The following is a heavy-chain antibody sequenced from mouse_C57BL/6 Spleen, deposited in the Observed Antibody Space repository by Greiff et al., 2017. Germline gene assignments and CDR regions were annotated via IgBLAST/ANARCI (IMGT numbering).Heavy chain of an antibody. CDR3: ARSPYYSNWYFEV. J-gene: IGHJ1*03. D-gene: IGHD2-5*01. V-gene: IGHV1-64*01. CDR2: IHPNSGST. CDR1: GYTFTSYW. Sequence: VQLQQPGAELVKPGASVKLSCKASGYTFTSYWMHWVKQRPGQGLEWIGMIHPNSGSTNYNEKFKSKATLTVDKSSSTAYMQLSSLTSEDSAVYYCARSPYYSNWYFEVWGTGTTVTVSS.